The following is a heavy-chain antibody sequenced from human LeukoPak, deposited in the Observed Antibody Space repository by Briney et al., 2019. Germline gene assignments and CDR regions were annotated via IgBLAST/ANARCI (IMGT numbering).Heavy chain of an antibody. J-gene: IGHJ4*02. Sequence: SATLSLTCAVYGGSFSGYYWSWIRQPPGKRLEWIGEINHSGSTNYNPSLKSRVTISVDTSKNQFSLKLSSVTAADTAVYYCARSGVSELVRFEVYFDYWGQGTLVTVSS. CDR3: ARSGVSELVRFEVYFDY. CDR1: GGSFSGYY. V-gene: IGHV4-34*01. CDR2: INHSGST. D-gene: IGHD6-13*01.